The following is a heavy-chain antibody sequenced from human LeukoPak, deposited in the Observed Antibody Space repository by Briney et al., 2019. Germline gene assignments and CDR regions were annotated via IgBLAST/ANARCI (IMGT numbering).Heavy chain of an antibody. Sequence: GGSLRLSCVASGFPFSSYWMTWVRQAPGKGLEWVANIKQDGSKKSYVDSVKGRFTISRDNAKNSLYLQMNSLRAEDTAIYYCTRVGYIDEGIDYWGQEPWSPSPQ. CDR2: IKQDGSKK. V-gene: IGHV3-7*04. CDR1: GFPFSSYW. D-gene: IGHD5-24*01. CDR3: TRVGYIDEGIDY. J-gene: IGHJ4*01.